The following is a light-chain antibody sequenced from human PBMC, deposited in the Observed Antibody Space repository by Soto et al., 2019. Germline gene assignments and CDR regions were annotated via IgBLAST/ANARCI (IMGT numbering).Light chain of an antibody. J-gene: IGKJ1*01. CDR3: QQYNSYPWT. Sequence: DIQMTQSPSTLSASVGDRVTITCRASQSISSWLAWYQQKPGKAPKLLLYDASSLKSGVPSRFSGSRSGTEFTLSISSLQPDDFATYYCQQYNSYPWTFGQGTKVDIK. CDR1: QSISSW. CDR2: DAS. V-gene: IGKV1-5*01.